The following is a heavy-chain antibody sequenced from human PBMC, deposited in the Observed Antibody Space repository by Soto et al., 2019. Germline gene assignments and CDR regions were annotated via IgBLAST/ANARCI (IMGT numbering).Heavy chain of an antibody. CDR3: ARSVLALPYSASPWFAP. V-gene: IGHV3-21*01. D-gene: IGHD3-10*01. CDR1: GFTFSTYG. J-gene: IGHJ5*02. CDR2: ISDSGHYI. Sequence: EVQLVESGGGLVKPGGSLRLSCAASGFTFSTYGMNWVRQAPGKGLEWLSSISDSGHYIYYADSVKGRFTISRDNAKNSLFLQMNTLKAEDRAVYYCARSVLALPYSASPWFAPWGNETLVTVSP.